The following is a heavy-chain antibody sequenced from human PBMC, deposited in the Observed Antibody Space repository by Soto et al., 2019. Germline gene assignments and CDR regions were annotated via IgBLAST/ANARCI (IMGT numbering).Heavy chain of an antibody. CDR1: GGSFSGYY. V-gene: IGHV4-34*01. J-gene: IGHJ4*02. Sequence: TSETLSLTCAVYGGSFSGYYWSWIRQPPGKGLEWIGEINHSGSTNYNPSLKSRVTISVDTSKNQFSLKLSSVTAADTAVYYCARGRRVVVTAIDGTDFDYWGQGTLVTVSS. CDR3: ARGRRVVVTAIDGTDFDY. CDR2: INHSGST. D-gene: IGHD2-21*02.